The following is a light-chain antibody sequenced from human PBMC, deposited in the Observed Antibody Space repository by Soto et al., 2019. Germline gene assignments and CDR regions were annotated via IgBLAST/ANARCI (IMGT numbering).Light chain of an antibody. V-gene: IGKV1-39*01. CDR3: QQSYSFPRT. Sequence: DIQRSQSPSSLSASVGDAVPLPFRASQSISEYLNWYQQKPGKAPRLLIYAASNLDNGVPSRFSGSGSGTTFTLTIRSLQPEDFATYYCQQSYSFPRTFGQGTKVDI. J-gene: IGKJ1*01. CDR1: QSISEY. CDR2: AAS.